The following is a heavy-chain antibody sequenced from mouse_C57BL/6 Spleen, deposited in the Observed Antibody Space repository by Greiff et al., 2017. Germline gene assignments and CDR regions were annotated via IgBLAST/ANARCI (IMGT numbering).Heavy chain of an antibody. J-gene: IGHJ2*01. CDR2: IYPRSGNT. V-gene: IGHV1-81*01. CDR3: ARSSSGY. Sequence: VQVVESGAELARPGASVKLSCKASGYTFTSYGISWVKQRTGQGLEWIGEIYPRSGNTYYNEKFKGKATLTADKSSSTAYMELRSLTSEDSAVYFCARSSSGYWGQGTTLTVSS. D-gene: IGHD1-1*01. CDR1: GYTFTSYG.